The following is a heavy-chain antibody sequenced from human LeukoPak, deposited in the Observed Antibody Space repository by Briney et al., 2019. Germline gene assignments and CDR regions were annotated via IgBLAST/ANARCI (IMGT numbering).Heavy chain of an antibody. J-gene: IGHJ4*02. CDR3: ARLRSSGYIDY. CDR1: GFTFSSYA. CDR2: ISGSGGST. V-gene: IGHV3-23*01. Sequence: GGSLRLSCAASGFTFSSYAMSWVRQAPGKGLEWVSAISGSGGSTYYADSVKGRFTISRDNSKNTLYLQVNSLRAEDTALYYCARLRSSGYIDYWGQGTLVTVSS. D-gene: IGHD3-22*01.